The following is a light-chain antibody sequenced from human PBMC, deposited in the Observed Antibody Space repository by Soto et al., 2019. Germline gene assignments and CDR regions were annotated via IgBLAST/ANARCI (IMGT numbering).Light chain of an antibody. CDR2: EVT. CDR3: SSYRSFGSVV. CDR1: SSDIGGYNY. J-gene: IGLJ1*01. V-gene: IGLV2-14*01. Sequence: QSALTQPASVSGSPGQSITISRTGTSSDIGGYNYVSWYQQHPGKAPRVMIYEVTNRPSGVSTRFSGSKTGNTASLTISGLQPEDEAYYYCSSYRSFGSVVFGSGSKGTVL.